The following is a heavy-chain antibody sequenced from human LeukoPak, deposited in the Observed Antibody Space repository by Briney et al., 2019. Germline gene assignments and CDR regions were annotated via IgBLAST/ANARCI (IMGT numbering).Heavy chain of an antibody. CDR1: GFTFSSYA. J-gene: IGHJ3*02. CDR3: AKGCIATHRSESGACAFDI. V-gene: IGHV3-30-3*01. Sequence: PGGSLRLSCAASGFTFSSYAMHWVRQAPGKGLEWVAVISYDGSNKYYADSVKGRFTISRDNSKNTLYLQMNSLRAEDTAVYYCAKGCIATHRSESGACAFDIWGQGTMVTVSS. CDR2: ISYDGSNK. D-gene: IGHD6-13*01.